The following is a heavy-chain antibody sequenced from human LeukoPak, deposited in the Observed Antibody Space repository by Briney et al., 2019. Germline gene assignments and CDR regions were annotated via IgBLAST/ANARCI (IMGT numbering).Heavy chain of an antibody. V-gene: IGHV3-48*01. CDR1: AFAFSSYS. CDR2: ISSNSATI. Sequence: GGSLRLSCAASAFAFSSYSMNWVRQAPGKGLEWVSYISSNSATIYYADSVKGRFTISRDNGKNSLYLQMSSLRAEDTAVYYCAMSFDFWGRGTLVTVSS. CDR3: AMSFDF. J-gene: IGHJ2*01.